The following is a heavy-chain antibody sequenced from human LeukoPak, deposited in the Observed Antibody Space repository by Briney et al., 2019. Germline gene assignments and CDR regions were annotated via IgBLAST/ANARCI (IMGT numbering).Heavy chain of an antibody. CDR3: ARDGTRGTTVTRLYYYYMDV. CDR1: GYTFTSYG. D-gene: IGHD1/OR15-1a*01. CDR2: ISAYNGNT. Sequence: ASVKVSCKASGYTFTSYGISWARQAPGQGLEWMGWISAYNGNTNYAQKLQGRVTMTTDTSTSTAYMELRSLRSDDTAVYYCARDGTRGTTVTRLYYYYMDVWGKGTTVTVSS. J-gene: IGHJ6*03. V-gene: IGHV1-18*01.